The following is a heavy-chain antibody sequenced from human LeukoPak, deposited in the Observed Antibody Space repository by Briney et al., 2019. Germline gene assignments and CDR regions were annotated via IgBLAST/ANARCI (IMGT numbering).Heavy chain of an antibody. CDR2: IWYDGSNK. CDR3: ARHYYGSGRPYDAFDI. Sequence: GGSLRLSCAASGFTFSSYGMHWVRQAPGKGLEWVAVIWYDGSNKYYADSVKGRFTISRDNSKNTLYLQMNSLSAEATAVYYCARHYYGSGRPYDAFDIWGQGTMVTVSS. J-gene: IGHJ3*02. CDR1: GFTFSSYG. D-gene: IGHD3-10*01. V-gene: IGHV3-33*01.